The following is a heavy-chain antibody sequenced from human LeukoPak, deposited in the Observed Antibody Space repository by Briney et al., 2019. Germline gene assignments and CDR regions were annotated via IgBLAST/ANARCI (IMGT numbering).Heavy chain of an antibody. Sequence: GESLKISCKGSGYSFTSYWIGWVRQMPGKGLEWMGIIYPCDSDTRYSPSFQGQVTISADKSISTAYLQWSSLKASDTAMYYCARRLGYCSSTSCYIRFDPWGQGTLVTVSS. J-gene: IGHJ5*02. CDR1: GYSFTSYW. CDR3: ARRLGYCSSTSCYIRFDP. V-gene: IGHV5-51*01. CDR2: IYPCDSDT. D-gene: IGHD2-2*02.